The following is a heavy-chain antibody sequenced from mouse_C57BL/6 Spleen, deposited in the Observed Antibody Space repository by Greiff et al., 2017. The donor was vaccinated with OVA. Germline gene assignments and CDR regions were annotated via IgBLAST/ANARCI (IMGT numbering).Heavy chain of an antibody. Sequence: QVQLQQSGPELVKPGASVKISCKASGYAFSSSWMNWVKQRPGKGLEWIGRIYPGDGDTNYNGTFKGKATLTADKSSSTAYMHLSSLTSEDSAVYFCARDGYYVYAMDYWGQGTSVTVSS. CDR1: GYAFSSSW. J-gene: IGHJ4*01. CDR2: IYPGDGDT. D-gene: IGHD2-3*01. V-gene: IGHV1-82*01. CDR3: ARDGYYVYAMDY.